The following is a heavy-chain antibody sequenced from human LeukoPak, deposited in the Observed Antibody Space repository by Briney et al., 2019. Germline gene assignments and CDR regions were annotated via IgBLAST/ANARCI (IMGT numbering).Heavy chain of an antibody. Sequence: GESLKISCKGSGYSFTSYWIGWVRQMPGKGLEWMGIIYPGDSDTRYSPSFQGQVTISADKSISTAYLQWSSLKASDTAMYYCARREARVVSTPAVHYYYYYGMDVWGQGTTVTVSS. CDR2: IYPGDSDT. D-gene: IGHD2-2*01. CDR1: GYSFTSYW. V-gene: IGHV5-51*01. CDR3: ARREARVVSTPAVHYYYYYGMDV. J-gene: IGHJ6*02.